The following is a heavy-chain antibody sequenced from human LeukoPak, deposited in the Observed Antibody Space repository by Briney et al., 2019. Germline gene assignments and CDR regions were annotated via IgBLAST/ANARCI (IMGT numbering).Heavy chain of an antibody. CDR2: INPSGGST. CDR3: ARDPRSSGWYKGSAHFGY. V-gene: IGHV1-46*01. D-gene: IGHD6-19*01. CDR1: GYTFTSYY. J-gene: IGHJ4*02. Sequence: ASVKVSCKASGYTFTSYYMHWVRQAPGQGLEWMGIINPSGGSTSYAQKFQGRVTMTRDTSTSTVYMELSSLRSEDAAVYYCARDPRSSGWYKGSAHFGYWGQGTLVTVSS.